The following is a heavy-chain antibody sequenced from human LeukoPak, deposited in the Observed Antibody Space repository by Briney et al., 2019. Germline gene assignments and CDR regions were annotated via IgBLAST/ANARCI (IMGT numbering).Heavy chain of an antibody. V-gene: IGHV4-31*02. Sequence: TYYHPSLKSRVTISVDTSKNQFSLKLSSVTAADTAVYYCARVGVSPYYYDSSGYYYHAFDIWGQGTMVTVSS. J-gene: IGHJ3*02. CDR3: ARVGVSPYYYDSSGYYYHAFDI. D-gene: IGHD3-22*01. CDR2: T.